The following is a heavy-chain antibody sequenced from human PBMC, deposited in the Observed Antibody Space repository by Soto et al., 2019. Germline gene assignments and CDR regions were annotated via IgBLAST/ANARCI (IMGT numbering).Heavy chain of an antibody. CDR1: GYTFTTYY. J-gene: IGHJ5*02. CDR3: ARLWGAIGTAFDP. Sequence: QGQLVQSGAEVKKPGASVKVSCKASGYTFTTYYIHWMRQAPGQGLEWMGMFNTYTGGTRYAHKFQGRVTMTGDTSTSTGYMELSRLRSDDTAVYYCARLWGAIGTAFDPWGQGTLVTVSS. V-gene: IGHV1-46*01. D-gene: IGHD1-1*01. CDR2: FNTYTGGT.